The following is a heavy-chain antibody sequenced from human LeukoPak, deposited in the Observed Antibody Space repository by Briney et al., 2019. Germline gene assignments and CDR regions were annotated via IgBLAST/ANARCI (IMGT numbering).Heavy chain of an antibody. CDR3: ARNQRDNWNYDFYFDY. V-gene: IGHV3-7*01. CDR2: IKQDGSDK. CDR1: GFAFSSYW. Sequence: GGSLRLSCAASGFAFSSYWMSWVRQVPGKRLEWVANIKQDGSDKYYVDSVKGRFTISRDITQKSLYLQMNSPRVEDTAMYYCARNQRDNWNYDFYFDYWGQGTLVTVSS. D-gene: IGHD1-7*01. J-gene: IGHJ4*02.